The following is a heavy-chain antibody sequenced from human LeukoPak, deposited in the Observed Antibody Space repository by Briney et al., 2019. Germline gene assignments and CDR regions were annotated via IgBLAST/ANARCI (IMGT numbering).Heavy chain of an antibody. D-gene: IGHD1-26*01. Sequence: SETLSLTCTVSGGSISSSSYYWGWIRQPPGKGLEWIGSIYYSGSTYYNPSLKSRVTISVDTSKNQFSLKLSSVTAADTAVYYCARAKRDSGSYHFDYWGQGTLVTVSS. J-gene: IGHJ4*02. CDR3: ARAKRDSGSYHFDY. V-gene: IGHV4-39*07. CDR2: IYYSGST. CDR1: GGSISSSSYY.